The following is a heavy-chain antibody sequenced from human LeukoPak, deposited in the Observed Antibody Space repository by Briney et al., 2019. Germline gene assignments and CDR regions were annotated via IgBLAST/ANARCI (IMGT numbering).Heavy chain of an antibody. Sequence: GGSLRLSCSASGFTFTSHSMNWVRQAPGKGLEWVSYISSSGSIIYYADSVEGRFTISRDNAKNSLSLQMSSLRVEDTAIYYCARERPGSASAFDYWGQGTLVTVSS. CDR3: ARERPGSASAFDY. CDR2: ISSSGSII. V-gene: IGHV3-48*04. J-gene: IGHJ4*02. CDR1: GFTFTSHS. D-gene: IGHD6-25*01.